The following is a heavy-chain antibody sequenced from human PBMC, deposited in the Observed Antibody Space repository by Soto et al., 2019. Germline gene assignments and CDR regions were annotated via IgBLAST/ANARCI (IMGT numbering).Heavy chain of an antibody. CDR3: AKGSTTGTTWITVDY. CDR2: ISGSGGST. V-gene: IGHV3-23*01. CDR1: GFTFSSYA. Sequence: EVQLLESGGGLVQPGGSLRLSCAASGFTFSSYAMSWVRQAPGKGLEWVSAISGSGGSTYYADSVKGRFTISRDNSKNTLYLQMDSVRAEDTAVYYCAKGSTTGTTWITVDYWGQGTLVTVSS. J-gene: IGHJ4*02. D-gene: IGHD1-1*01.